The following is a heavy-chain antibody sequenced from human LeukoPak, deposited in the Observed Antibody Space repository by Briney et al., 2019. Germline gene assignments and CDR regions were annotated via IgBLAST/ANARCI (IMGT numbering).Heavy chain of an antibody. CDR1: GFTFSSYA. D-gene: IGHD3-9*01. Sequence: PGGSLRLSCAASGFTFSSYAMSWVRQAPGKGLEWVSAIRGSGGSTYYADSVKGRFTISRDNSKNTLYLQMNSLRAEDTAVYYCAKGGDKVLRYFDWFTFDYWGQGTLVTVSS. CDR3: AKGGDKVLRYFDWFTFDY. V-gene: IGHV3-23*01. J-gene: IGHJ4*02. CDR2: IRGSGGST.